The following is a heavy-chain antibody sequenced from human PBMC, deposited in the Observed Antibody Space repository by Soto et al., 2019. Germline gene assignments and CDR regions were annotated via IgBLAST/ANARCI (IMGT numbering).Heavy chain of an antibody. Sequence: ASVKVSCKASGYTFTSYAMHWVRQAPGQRLEWMGWINAGSGNTKYSQKFQGRVTITRDTSASTAYMELSSLRSEDTAVYYCARLPYNWNDGVVDYWGQGTLVTVSS. CDR2: INAGSGNT. CDR3: ARLPYNWNDGVVDY. D-gene: IGHD1-1*01. CDR1: GYTFTSYA. J-gene: IGHJ4*02. V-gene: IGHV1-3*01.